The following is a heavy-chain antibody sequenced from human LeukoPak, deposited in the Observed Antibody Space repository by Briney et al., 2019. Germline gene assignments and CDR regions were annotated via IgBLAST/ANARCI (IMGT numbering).Heavy chain of an antibody. CDR3: AKGGSSWYAPYYFDY. D-gene: IGHD6-13*01. J-gene: IGHJ4*02. CDR2: ISGSGGST. CDR1: GFTFSSYG. Sequence: PGGSLRLSCAASGFTFSSYGMSWVRQAPGKGLEWVSAISGSGGSTYYADSVKGRFTISRDNSKNTLYLQMNSLRAEDTAVYYCAKGGSSWYAPYYFDYWGQGTLVTVSS. V-gene: IGHV3-23*01.